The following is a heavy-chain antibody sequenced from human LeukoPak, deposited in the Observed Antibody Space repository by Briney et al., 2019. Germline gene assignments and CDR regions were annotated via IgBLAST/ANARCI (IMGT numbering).Heavy chain of an antibody. CDR1: GYTFTNYY. D-gene: IGHD5-12*01. J-gene: IGHJ4*02. CDR3: AREGEIGYDLSDY. V-gene: IGHV1-46*01. CDR2: INPSGGST. Sequence: GASVKVSCKASGYTFTNYYMNWVRQAPGQGLEWIGIINPSGGSTSYAQKFQGRVTVTRDTSTSTVYMELSSLRSEDTAMYYCAREGEIGYDLSDYWGQGTLVTVSS.